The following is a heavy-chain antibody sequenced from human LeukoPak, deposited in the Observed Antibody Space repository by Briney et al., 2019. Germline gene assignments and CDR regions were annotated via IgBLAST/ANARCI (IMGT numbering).Heavy chain of an antibody. J-gene: IGHJ4*02. CDR1: GESFSGYY. Sequence: SETLSLTCAVYGESFSGYYWSWIRQPPGKGLEWIGEINHSGSTNYNPSLKSRVTISVDTSKNQFSLKLSSVTAADTAVYYCARGDTAIDFDYWGQGTLVTVSS. V-gene: IGHV4-34*01. CDR2: INHSGST. D-gene: IGHD5-18*01. CDR3: ARGDTAIDFDY.